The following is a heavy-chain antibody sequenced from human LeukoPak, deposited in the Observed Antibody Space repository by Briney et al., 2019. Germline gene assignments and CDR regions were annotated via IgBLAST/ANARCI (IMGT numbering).Heavy chain of an antibody. Sequence: GGSLRLSCAASGFTFSSFAMSWVRQAPGKGLEWVANIKQDESEKSYVDSVKGRFTISRDNSKNTLYLQMNSLRDEDTAVYYCAKDFIAMSDWEPLGYWGQGILVTVSS. D-gene: IGHD1-26*01. CDR2: IKQDESEK. CDR1: GFTFSSFA. J-gene: IGHJ4*02. V-gene: IGHV3-7*01. CDR3: AKDFIAMSDWEPLGY.